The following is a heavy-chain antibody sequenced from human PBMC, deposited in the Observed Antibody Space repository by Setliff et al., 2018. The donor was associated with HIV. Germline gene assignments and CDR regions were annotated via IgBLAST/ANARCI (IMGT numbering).Heavy chain of an antibody. D-gene: IGHD3-16*01. CDR1: GGSVSSGSYY. V-gene: IGHV4-61*01. CDR2: IYYSGST. CDR3: AREGGTDRYFDY. Sequence: SETLSLTCTVSGGSVSSGSYYWSWIRQPPGKGLEWIGYIYYSGSTNYNPSLKSRVTISVDTSKNQFSLKLSSVTAADTAVYYCAREGGTDRYFDYWGPGTPVTVSS. J-gene: IGHJ4*02.